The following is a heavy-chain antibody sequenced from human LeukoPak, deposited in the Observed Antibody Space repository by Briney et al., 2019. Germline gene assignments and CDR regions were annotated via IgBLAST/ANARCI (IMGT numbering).Heavy chain of an antibody. V-gene: IGHV3-23*01. Sequence: GGSLRLSCAASGFTFSSYAMSWVRQAPGKGLEWVSAISGSGASTYYADSVKGSFTISRDNSKNTLYLQMNSLRAEDTAIYFCAKSASTNYRGYFDSWGQGTLVTVSS. J-gene: IGHJ4*02. CDR2: ISGSGAST. CDR1: GFTFSSYA. CDR3: AKSASTNYRGYFDS. D-gene: IGHD1-26*01.